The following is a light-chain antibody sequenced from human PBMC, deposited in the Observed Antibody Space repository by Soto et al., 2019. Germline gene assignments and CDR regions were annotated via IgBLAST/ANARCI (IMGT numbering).Light chain of an antibody. CDR2: SAS. CDR3: QEYNSGPVT. CDR1: QGINNN. Sequence: DIQMTQSPSSLSASVGDRVTITCRASQGINNNLAWYQQKPGKVPKLLIYSASTFQSGGPSRFSGSGSGTDFTLTISSLQPEDVATYYCQEYNSGPVTFGPGTTVDIK. V-gene: IGKV1-27*01. J-gene: IGKJ3*01.